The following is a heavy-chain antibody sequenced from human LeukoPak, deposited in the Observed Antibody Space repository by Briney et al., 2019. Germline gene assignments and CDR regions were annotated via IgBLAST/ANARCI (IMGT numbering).Heavy chain of an antibody. CDR3: ARGGSYYDSSGYSAYYYMDV. CDR1: GGSISSYN. CDR2: IYTSGST. J-gene: IGHJ6*03. Sequence: PSETLSLTCTVSGGSISSYNWSWIRQPAGKGLEWIGRIYTSGSTNHNPSLKSRVTMSVDTSKNQFSLKLSSVSAADTAVYYCARGGSYYDSSGYSAYYYMDVWGKGTTVTVSS. V-gene: IGHV4-4*07. D-gene: IGHD3-22*01.